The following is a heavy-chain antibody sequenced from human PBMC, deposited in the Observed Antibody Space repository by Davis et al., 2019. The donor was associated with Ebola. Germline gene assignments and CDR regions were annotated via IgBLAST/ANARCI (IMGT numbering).Heavy chain of an antibody. CDR1: GFTFTSSA. V-gene: IGHV1-58*01. J-gene: IGHJ6*02. CDR3: GIAARPDPYEDYYYGMDV. Sequence: SVKVSCKASGFTFTSSAVQWVRQARGQRLEWIGWIVVGSGNTNYAQKFQGRVTITADKSTSTAYMELSSLRSEDTAVYYCGIAARPDPYEDYYYGMDVWGQGTTVTVSS. CDR2: IVVGSGNT. D-gene: IGHD6-6*01.